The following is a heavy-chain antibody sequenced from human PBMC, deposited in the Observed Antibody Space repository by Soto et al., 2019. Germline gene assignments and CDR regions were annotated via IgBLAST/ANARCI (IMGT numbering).Heavy chain of an antibody. CDR2: IDTSSSLI. V-gene: IGHV3-48*02. CDR1: GFNFRRYS. Sequence: EAQLVESGGGLVQPGGSLRLSCVASGFNFRRYSLSWVRQAPGKGLEWIAYIDTSSSLIYYADSVEGRFAISRDNAKNSRYLQVDSLRDEDTALYYCARDFLTGDAREAFDSWGLGTMVTVSS. D-gene: IGHD7-27*01. CDR3: ARDFLTGDAREAFDS. J-gene: IGHJ3*02.